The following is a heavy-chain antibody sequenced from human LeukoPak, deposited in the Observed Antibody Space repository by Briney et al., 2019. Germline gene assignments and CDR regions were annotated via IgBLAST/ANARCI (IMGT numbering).Heavy chain of an antibody. J-gene: IGHJ4*02. V-gene: IGHV4-34*01. CDR2: INHSGST. CDR1: GGSFSGYY. CDR3: ASTRGYSYGLTDY. Sequence: SETLSLTCAVYGGSFSGYYWSWIRQPPGKGLEWIGGINHSGSTNYNPSLKSRVTISVDTSKNQFSLKLSSVTAADTAVYYCASTRGYSYGLTDYWGQGTLVTVSS. D-gene: IGHD5-18*01.